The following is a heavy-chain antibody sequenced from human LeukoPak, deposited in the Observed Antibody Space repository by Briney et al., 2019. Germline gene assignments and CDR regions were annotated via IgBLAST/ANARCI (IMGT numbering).Heavy chain of an antibody. Sequence: PGRSLRLPCAASGFTFSSYAMDCVRQAPGKRLGWGAVISYDGSNKYYADSVKGRFTISRDNSKNTLYLQMNSLRAEDTAVYYCARGREWARGRYYYYYGMDVWGQGTTVTVSS. J-gene: IGHJ6*02. CDR1: GFTFSSYA. V-gene: IGHV3-30*04. CDR2: ISYDGSNK. CDR3: ARGREWARGRYYYYYGMDV. D-gene: IGHD1-26*01.